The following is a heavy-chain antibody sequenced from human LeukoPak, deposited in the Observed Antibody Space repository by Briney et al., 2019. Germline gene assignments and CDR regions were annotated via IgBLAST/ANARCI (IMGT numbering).Heavy chain of an antibody. CDR1: GGSFSNYA. CDR2: IIPIFGTA. D-gene: IGHD3-10*01. CDR3: ARDSGERGSGSYLIAY. V-gene: IGHV1-69*06. Sequence: SVKVSCKASGGSFSNYAISWVRQAPGQGLEWMGGIIPIFGTANYAQKFRGRVTITADKSTRTAYMELSSLRSEDTAVYYCARDSGERGSGSYLIAYWGQGTLVTVSS. J-gene: IGHJ4*02.